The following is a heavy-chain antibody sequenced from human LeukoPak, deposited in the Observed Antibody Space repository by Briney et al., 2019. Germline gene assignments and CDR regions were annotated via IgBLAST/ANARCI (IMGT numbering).Heavy chain of an antibody. J-gene: IGHJ4*02. CDR1: GFTFSSYI. Sequence: GGSLRLSCAASGFTFSSYIMNWVRQAPWKELEWVSYISSSSSPIYYADSVKGRFTISRDNAKNSLYLQMNSLRDEDTAVYYCARGSGSAFDYWGQGTLVTVSS. CDR3: ARGSGSAFDY. CDR2: ISSSSSPI. V-gene: IGHV3-48*02. D-gene: IGHD2-15*01.